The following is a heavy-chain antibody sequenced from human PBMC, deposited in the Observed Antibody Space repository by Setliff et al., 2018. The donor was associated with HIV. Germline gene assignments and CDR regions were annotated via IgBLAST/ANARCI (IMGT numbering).Heavy chain of an antibody. J-gene: IGHJ4*02. CDR1: GFNVNNKY. Sequence: PGGSLRLSCAASGFNVNNKYMSWVRQAPGKGLEWVSIIYSDDYTKYADSLKGRFTISRDNDRNTLYLEMNSLRVEDTALYYCVRVAGFSSSWFAYWGQGTLVTVSS. CDR3: VRVAGFSSSWFAY. D-gene: IGHD6-13*01. CDR2: IYSDDYT. V-gene: IGHV3-66*01.